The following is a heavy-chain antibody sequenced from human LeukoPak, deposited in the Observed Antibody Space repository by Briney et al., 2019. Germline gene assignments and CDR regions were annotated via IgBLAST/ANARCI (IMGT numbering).Heavy chain of an antibody. Sequence: GSSVKVSCKASGGTFSSYAISWVRQAPGQGLEWTGGIIPIFGTANYAQKFQGRVTITADESTSTAYMELSSLRSEDTAVYYCARAIAVAGTYYFDYWGQGTLVTVSS. CDR3: ARAIAVAGTYYFDY. CDR2: IIPIFGTA. CDR1: GGTFSSYA. J-gene: IGHJ4*02. D-gene: IGHD6-19*01. V-gene: IGHV1-69*01.